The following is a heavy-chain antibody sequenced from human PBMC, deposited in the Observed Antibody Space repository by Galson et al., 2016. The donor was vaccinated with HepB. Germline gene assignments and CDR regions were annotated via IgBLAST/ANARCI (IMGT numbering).Heavy chain of an antibody. D-gene: IGHD3-9*01. V-gene: IGHV1-24*01. CDR2: FDPEDGET. Sequence: SVKVSCKVSGYTLTELSMHWVRQAPGIGLEWMGNFDPEDGETIYAQKFQGRVTMTGDTSTGTAYMELSSLRSEDTAEYYCAALRGILTGYYSHGMDVWGQGTSVPVSS. J-gene: IGHJ6*02. CDR1: GYTLTELS. CDR3: AALRGILTGYYSHGMDV.